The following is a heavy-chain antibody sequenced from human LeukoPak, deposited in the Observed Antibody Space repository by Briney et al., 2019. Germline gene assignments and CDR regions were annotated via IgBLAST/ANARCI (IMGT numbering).Heavy chain of an antibody. V-gene: IGHV3-9*01. Sequence: LGGSLRLSCAASGFTFDDYAMHWVRQAPGKGLEWVSGISWNSGSIGYADSVKGRFTISRDNAKNSLYLQMNSLRAEDTALYYCAKDIYYDILTGSLGGLDYWGQGTLVTVSS. CDR2: ISWNSGSI. CDR1: GFTFDDYA. D-gene: IGHD3-9*01. CDR3: AKDIYYDILTGSLGGLDY. J-gene: IGHJ4*02.